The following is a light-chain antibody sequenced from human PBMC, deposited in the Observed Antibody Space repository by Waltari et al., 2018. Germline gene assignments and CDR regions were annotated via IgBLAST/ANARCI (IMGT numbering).Light chain of an antibody. V-gene: IGKV1-5*01. J-gene: IGKJ1*01. CDR3: QQYNSDSQN. Sequence: DIQMTQSPSSVSASVGDRVTITCRASRDISRWLAWYQQKPGKAPKFLIYDASTLQSGVPSRFSGSGSGTEFTLTISSLQPDDFATYYCQQYNSDSQNFGQGTKVEIK. CDR1: RDISRW. CDR2: DAS.